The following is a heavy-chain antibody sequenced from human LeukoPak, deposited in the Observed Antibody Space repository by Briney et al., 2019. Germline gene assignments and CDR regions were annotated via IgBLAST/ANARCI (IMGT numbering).Heavy chain of an antibody. J-gene: IGHJ4*02. V-gene: IGHV3-7*04. CDR3: ARARYGSGGYFFDF. Sequence: PGGSLRLSCAASGFNFNSYWMSWVRQAPGKGLECMVNKKQDGSDIYFVDSVKGRFTISRDNAKNSLYLQMDSLRGEDTAVYYCARARYGSGGYFFDFWGQGTLVTVSS. CDR2: KKQDGSDI. D-gene: IGHD3-10*01. CDR1: GFNFNSYW.